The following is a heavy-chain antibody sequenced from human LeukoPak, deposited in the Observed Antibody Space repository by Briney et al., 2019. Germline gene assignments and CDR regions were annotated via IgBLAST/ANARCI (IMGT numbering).Heavy chain of an antibody. D-gene: IGHD2-21*01. Sequence: SETLSLTCTVSGVSISSDKYYWSWIRQRPGKGLEWIGYMYYSGSTSYNPSLKSRVSISLGTPKNQFSLKLTSVTAADTAVYYCATPYCGTISCLDVFDIWGQGTVVTVSS. CDR1: GVSISSDKYY. V-gene: IGHV4-31*03. CDR2: MYYSGST. CDR3: ATPYCGTISCLDVFDI. J-gene: IGHJ3*02.